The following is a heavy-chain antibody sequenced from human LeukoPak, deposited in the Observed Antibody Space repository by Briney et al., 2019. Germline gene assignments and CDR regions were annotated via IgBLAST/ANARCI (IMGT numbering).Heavy chain of an antibody. CDR1: GYTFTDYY. Sequence: ASVKVSCKTSGYTFTDYYMHWVRQAPGQGLEWMGWINPSSGGTDYAQKFQGRVTMTRDTSISTVYMELSRLRSDDTAVYYCARDRSRYFDYWGQGTLVTVSS. D-gene: IGHD3-16*02. CDR2: INPSSGGT. V-gene: IGHV1-2*02. CDR3: ARDRSRYFDY. J-gene: IGHJ4*02.